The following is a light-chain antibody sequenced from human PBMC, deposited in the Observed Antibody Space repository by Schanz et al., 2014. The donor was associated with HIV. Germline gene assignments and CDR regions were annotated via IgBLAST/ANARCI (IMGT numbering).Light chain of an antibody. V-gene: IGKV3-20*01. CDR2: SAS. J-gene: IGKJ3*01. CDR1: QSVGTF. Sequence: EIVLTQSPATLSLSPGERGTLSCRASQSVGTFLAWLQQKPGQAPRLLIYSASRRANGIPDRFSGSGSGTDFTLTISRLEPEDFAVYYCQHYGSSFGPGTKVDIK. CDR3: QHYGSS.